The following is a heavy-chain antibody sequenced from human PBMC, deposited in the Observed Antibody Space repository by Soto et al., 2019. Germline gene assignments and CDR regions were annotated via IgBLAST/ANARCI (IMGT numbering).Heavy chain of an antibody. J-gene: IGHJ3*02. CDR2: ITSTADTYAT. V-gene: IGHV3-73*01. CDR3: TGSMSFAFDI. Sequence: EVQLVESGGGLVQPGGSLKLSCAASGFNFSDSVMHWVRQVSGQGLEWVGRITSTADTYATAYAASVKGRFTVSRDDSKNTAYLQMNSLKTEDTAVYYCTGSMSFAFDIWGQGTMVHVSS. CDR1: GFNFSDSV.